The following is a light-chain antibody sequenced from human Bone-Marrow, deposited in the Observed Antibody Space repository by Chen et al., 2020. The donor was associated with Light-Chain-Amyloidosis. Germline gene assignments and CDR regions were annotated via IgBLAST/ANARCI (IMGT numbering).Light chain of an antibody. J-gene: IGKJ2*01. Sequence: EIVLTQSPGTLSLSPGDRITLSCSASQSVDSRYLAWYQHKPGQAPRLLIDGTSTRATDIPERVSGSRSETDFTLTIGRLESEDFAVYYCQLFGSLIYTFGQGTKLEIK. CDR1: QSVDSRY. CDR2: GTS. CDR3: QLFGSLIYT. V-gene: IGKV3-20*01.